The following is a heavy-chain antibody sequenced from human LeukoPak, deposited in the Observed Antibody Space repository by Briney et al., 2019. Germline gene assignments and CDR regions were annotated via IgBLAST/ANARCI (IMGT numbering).Heavy chain of an antibody. CDR1: GYTFTSYD. Sequence: ASVKVSCKASGYTFTSYDINWVRQATGQGLEWMGWMNPNSGNTGYAQKFQGRVTMTRNTSISTAYMELSNLRSEDTAVYYCARVGRRIVGATTRWYYFDYWGQGTLVTVSS. V-gene: IGHV1-8*01. CDR3: ARVGRRIVGATTRWYYFDY. CDR2: MNPNSGNT. D-gene: IGHD1-26*01. J-gene: IGHJ4*02.